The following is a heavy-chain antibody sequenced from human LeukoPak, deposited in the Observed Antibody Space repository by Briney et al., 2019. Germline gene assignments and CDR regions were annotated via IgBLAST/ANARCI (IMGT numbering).Heavy chain of an antibody. J-gene: IGHJ6*03. D-gene: IGHD1-26*01. V-gene: IGHV3-53*01. CDR2: IYSGGST. Sequence: PGGSLRLSCAASGFTVSSNYMSWVRQAPGKGLEWVSVIYSGGSTYYADSVKGRFTISRDNSKNTLYLQMNSLRAEDTAVYYCARVQSSGSYSYYYMDVWGKGTTVTVSS. CDR1: GFTVSSNY. CDR3: ARVQSSGSYSYYYMDV.